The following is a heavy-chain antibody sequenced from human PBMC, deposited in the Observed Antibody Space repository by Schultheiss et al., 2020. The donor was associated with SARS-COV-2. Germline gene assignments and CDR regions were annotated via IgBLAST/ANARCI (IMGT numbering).Heavy chain of an antibody. J-gene: IGHJ4*02. V-gene: IGHV4-59*01. CDR1: GGSISSYY. D-gene: IGHD6-19*01. Sequence: SQTLSLTCTVSGGSISSYYWSWIRQPPGKGLEWIGYIYYSGSTNYNPSLKSRVTISVDTSKNQFSLKLSSVTAADTAVYYCAREPYSSGLYYWGQGTLVTVSS. CDR2: IYYSGST. CDR3: AREPYSSGLYY.